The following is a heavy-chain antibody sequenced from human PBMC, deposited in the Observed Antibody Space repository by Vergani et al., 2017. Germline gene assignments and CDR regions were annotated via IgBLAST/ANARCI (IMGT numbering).Heavy chain of an antibody. CDR1: GGSISSSSYY. J-gene: IGHJ4*02. Sequence: QVQLQESGPGLVKPSGTLSLTCAVSGGSISSSSYYWGWIRQPPGKGLEWIGSIYYSGSTYYNPSLKSRVTISIDTSKNQFSLKLSSVTAADTVVYYCARLSKRVVAGYWGQGTLVTVSS. V-gene: IGHV4-39*01. CDR3: ARLSKRVVAGY. D-gene: IGHD2-15*01. CDR2: IYYSGST.